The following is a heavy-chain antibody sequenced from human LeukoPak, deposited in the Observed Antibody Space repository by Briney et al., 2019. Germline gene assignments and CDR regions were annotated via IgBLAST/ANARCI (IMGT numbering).Heavy chain of an antibody. V-gene: IGHV4-59*01. D-gene: IGHD3-16*01. Sequence: PSETLSLTCNVSGGSMSNIYYWGWIRQPPGKGLEWIGHIYYSGSTNYNPSLKSRVTISVDTSKNQFSLKLSSVTAADTAVYYCARHLGGVTPNGFDPWGQGTLVTVSS. J-gene: IGHJ5*02. CDR1: GGSMSNIYY. CDR3: ARHLGGVTPNGFDP. CDR2: IYYSGST.